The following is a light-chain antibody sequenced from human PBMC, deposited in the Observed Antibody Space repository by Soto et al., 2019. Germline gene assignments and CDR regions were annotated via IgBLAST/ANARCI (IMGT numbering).Light chain of an antibody. Sequence: EIVRTQSPAILSVSPGDRATLSCRAGQSVSNNLAWYQQKPGQTLRIVIYGASNRATDVQARFSGSGSGTDFTLTISSLQSEDFGVYYCLHYDEWHRPFGQGTKVELK. CDR1: QSVSNN. V-gene: IGKV3-15*01. CDR2: GAS. J-gene: IGKJ1*01. CDR3: LHYDEWHRP.